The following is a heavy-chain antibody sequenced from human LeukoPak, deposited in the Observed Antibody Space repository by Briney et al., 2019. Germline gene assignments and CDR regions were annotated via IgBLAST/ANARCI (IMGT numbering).Heavy chain of an antibody. V-gene: IGHV1-2*02. D-gene: IGHD2-15*01. CDR2: INPNSGGT. CDR1: GDTFTIYY. CDR3: ARARRSSSDLCCTNWFDP. Sequence: GASVKVSCKASGDTFTIYYMHWVRQAPGQGLEWMGWINPNSGGTNYAQKFQGRVTMTRDTSISTAYMELSRLRSDDTAVYYCARARRSSSDLCCTNWFDPWGQGTLVTVSS. J-gene: IGHJ5*02.